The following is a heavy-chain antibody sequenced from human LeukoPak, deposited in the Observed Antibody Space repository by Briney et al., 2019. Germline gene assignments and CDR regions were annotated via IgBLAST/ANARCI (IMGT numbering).Heavy chain of an antibody. CDR2: INWNGGST. D-gene: IGHD5-18*01. CDR1: GFTFDDYG. CDR3: ARGDVDTAMVRLDY. J-gene: IGHJ4*02. Sequence: PGGSLRLSCAASGFTFDDYGMSWVRQAPGKGLEWVSGINWNGGSTGYADSVKGRFTISRDNAKNSLYLQMNSLRAEDTALYYCARGDVDTAMVRLDYWGQGTLVTVSS. V-gene: IGHV3-20*04.